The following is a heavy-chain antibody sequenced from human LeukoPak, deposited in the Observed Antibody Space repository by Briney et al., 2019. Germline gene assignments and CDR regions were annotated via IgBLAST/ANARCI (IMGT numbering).Heavy chain of an antibody. CDR2: ISPSGGST. CDR1: GYTFTSNY. Sequence: GASVKVSCKAFGYTFTSNYMHWVRQAPGQGPEWMGVISPSGGSTTYAQKFQGRVTLTRDMSTSTDYLELSSLRSDDTAVYYCARTIVGATSSFDYWGQGTLVTVSS. CDR3: ARTIVGATSSFDY. V-gene: IGHV1-46*01. D-gene: IGHD1-26*01. J-gene: IGHJ4*02.